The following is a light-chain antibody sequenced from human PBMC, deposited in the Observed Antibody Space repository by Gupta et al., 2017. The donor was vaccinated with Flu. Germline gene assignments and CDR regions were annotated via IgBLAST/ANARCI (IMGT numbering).Light chain of an antibody. CDR1: SLRRYY. CDR3: RARDRNNSVL. CDR2: GKN. Sequence: SSELTQDPAVSVALGQTVRITCHGDSLRRYYATWYQQKPGQAPVVVIYGKNNRPSGIPDRFSGSHSDNTASVTITGAKAEDEADYHWRARDRNNSVLFGGGTKLTVL. V-gene: IGLV3-19*01. J-gene: IGLJ2*01.